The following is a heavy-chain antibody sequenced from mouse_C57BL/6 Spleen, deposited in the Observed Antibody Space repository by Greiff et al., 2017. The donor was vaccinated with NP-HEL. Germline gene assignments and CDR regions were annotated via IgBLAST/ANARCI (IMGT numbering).Heavy chain of an antibody. J-gene: IGHJ2*01. Sequence: VQLQESGPGLVPPSQCLSLTCTVSGFSFTSYGVHWVRQSPGQGLEWLGVIWRGGSTDYNAAFMSRLSITKDNSKSQVFFKMNSLQADDTAIYYCAKNWRGSGTSLDYWGQGTTLTVSS. CDR2: IWRGGST. CDR1: GFSFTSYG. D-gene: IGHD4-1*01. V-gene: IGHV2-5*01. CDR3: AKNWRGSGTSLDY.